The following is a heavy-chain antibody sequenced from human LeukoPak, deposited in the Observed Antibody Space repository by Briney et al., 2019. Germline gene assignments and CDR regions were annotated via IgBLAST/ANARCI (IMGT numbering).Heavy chain of an antibody. V-gene: IGHV1-18*01. CDR2: VSPYNGDT. D-gene: IGHD3-9*01. J-gene: IGHJ5*02. CDR1: GYTFTNYG. Sequence: GASVRVSCKASGYTFTNYGISWVRQAPGQGLEWMGWVSPYNGDTNYAQKFQGRVTMSTDTSTNIAYMELRSLRFDDTAIYYCAKDWHILTGRNCFDPWGQGTLVTVSS. CDR3: AKDWHILTGRNCFDP.